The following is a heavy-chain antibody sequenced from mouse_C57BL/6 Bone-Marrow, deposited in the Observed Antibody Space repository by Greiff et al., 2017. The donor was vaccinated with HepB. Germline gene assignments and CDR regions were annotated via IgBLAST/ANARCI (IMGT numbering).Heavy chain of an antibody. CDR2: ISSGSSTI. CDR1: GFTFSDYG. V-gene: IGHV5-17*01. Sequence: EVMLVESGGGLVKPGGSLKLSCAASGFTFSDYGMHWVRQAPEKGLEWVAYISSGSSTIYYADTVKGRFTISRDNAKNTLFLQMTSLRSEDTAMYYCARGDYYGSSLAWFAYWGQGTLVTVSA. D-gene: IGHD1-1*01. J-gene: IGHJ3*01. CDR3: ARGDYYGSSLAWFAY.